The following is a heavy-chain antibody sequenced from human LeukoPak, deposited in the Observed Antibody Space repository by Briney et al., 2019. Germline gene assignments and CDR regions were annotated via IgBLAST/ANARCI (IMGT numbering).Heavy chain of an antibody. CDR2: IAYDGSRA. Sequence: GGSLRLSCAGSGFTFGGYGMHWFRQTPGKGLEWVAVIAYDGSRAFYDDSVKGRFTISRDNSKNTMSVQMDDLRAEDTAVYYCTRYNNDHFDYWGQGTLVTVSS. CDR1: GFTFGGYG. D-gene: IGHD1-14*01. CDR3: TRYNNDHFDY. J-gene: IGHJ4*02. V-gene: IGHV3-33*01.